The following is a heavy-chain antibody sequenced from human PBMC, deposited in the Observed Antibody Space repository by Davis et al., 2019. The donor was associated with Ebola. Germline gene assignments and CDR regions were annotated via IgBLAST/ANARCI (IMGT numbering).Heavy chain of an antibody. J-gene: IGHJ3*02. V-gene: IGHV1-18*01. Sequence: ASVKVSCKASGYTFTSYGISWVRQAPGQGLEWMGWLSGYNGKTNYAQKFQGRVTMTTDTSTSTAYMELRSLRSDDTAVYYCASGYCGGDCYAFDIWGQGTMVTVSS. CDR2: LSGYNGKT. CDR3: ASGYCGGDCYAFDI. D-gene: IGHD2-21*01. CDR1: GYTFTSYG.